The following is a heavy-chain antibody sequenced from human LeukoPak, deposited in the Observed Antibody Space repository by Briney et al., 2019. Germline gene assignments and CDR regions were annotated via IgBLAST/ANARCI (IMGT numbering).Heavy chain of an antibody. J-gene: IGHJ4*02. Sequence: GGSLRLSCAASGFTLSSYGMSWLRQAPGQGLEWVSVISGSAGSAYYAASVTGRFTTSRDNSKNTLYLQMNGLGAEDTAVCYCAKSRSDWYLYDYWGQGILVTVSS. D-gene: IGHD6-19*01. CDR2: ISGSAGSA. V-gene: IGHV3-23*01. CDR1: GFTLSSYG. CDR3: AKSRSDWYLYDY.